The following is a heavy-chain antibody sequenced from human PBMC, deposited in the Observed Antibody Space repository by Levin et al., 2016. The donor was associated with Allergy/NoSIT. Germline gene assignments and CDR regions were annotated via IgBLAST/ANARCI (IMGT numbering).Heavy chain of an antibody. CDR2: ISNFGRSI. D-gene: IGHD2/OR15-2a*01. V-gene: IGHV3-11*01. Sequence: GESLKISCAVSGFNFSDHYMTWIRQPPGKGLEWVAFISNFGRSIYYTDSVKGRFTISRDSAKNVVYLQMNSLRVEDTAVYYCAGGKYCNSATCYYYGMDVWGQGTTVTVSS. CDR1: GFNFSDHY. CDR3: AGGKYCNSATCYYYGMDV. J-gene: IGHJ6*02.